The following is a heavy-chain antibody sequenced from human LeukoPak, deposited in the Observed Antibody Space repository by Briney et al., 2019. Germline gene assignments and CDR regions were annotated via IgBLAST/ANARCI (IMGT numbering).Heavy chain of an antibody. V-gene: IGHV1-69*05. CDR2: IIPIFGTA. CDR1: GGTFSTYA. Sequence: KVSCKASGGTFSTYAISWVRQAPGQGLEWMGGIIPIFGTANYAQKFQGRVTITTDESTSTAYMELSSLRSEDTAVYYCARVEGEWIRGNYYYMDVWGKGTTVTVSS. D-gene: IGHD3-3*01. CDR3: ARVEGEWIRGNYYYMDV. J-gene: IGHJ6*03.